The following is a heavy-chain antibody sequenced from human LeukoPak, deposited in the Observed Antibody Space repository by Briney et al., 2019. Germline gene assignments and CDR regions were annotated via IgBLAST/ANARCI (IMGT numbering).Heavy chain of an antibody. D-gene: IGHD6-13*01. CDR1: GFTVITNY. CDR3: ARGGSSWSALNYFDY. Sequence: PGGFLRLSCAASGFTVITNYMSWVRQAPGKGLQWVSVIYTDGSTYYADSVKGRFTISRDNSKNTLYLQINSLRAEDTAVYYCARGGSSWSALNYFDYWGQGTLVTVSS. CDR2: IYTDGST. J-gene: IGHJ4*02. V-gene: IGHV3-53*01.